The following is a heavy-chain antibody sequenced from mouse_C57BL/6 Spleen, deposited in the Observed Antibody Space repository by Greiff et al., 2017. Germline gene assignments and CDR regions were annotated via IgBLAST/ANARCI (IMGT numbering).Heavy chain of an antibody. CDR1: GFTFSDYG. D-gene: IGHD1-1*01. CDR2: ISSGSSTI. V-gene: IGHV5-17*01. CDR3: AIIGSRYAMDY. J-gene: IGHJ4*01. Sequence: EVKLVESGGGLVKPGGSLKLSCAASGFTFSDYGMHWVRQAPEKGLEWVAYISSGSSTIYYADTVKGRFTISRDNAKNTLFLQMTSLRSEDTAMYYCAIIGSRYAMDYWGQGTSVTVSS.